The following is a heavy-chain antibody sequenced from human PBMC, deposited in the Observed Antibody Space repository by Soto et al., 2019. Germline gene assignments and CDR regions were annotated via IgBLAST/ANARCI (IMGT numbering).Heavy chain of an antibody. D-gene: IGHD1-26*01. Sequence: SETLSLTCTVSGGSISSSSYYWGWIRQPPGKGLEWIGSIYYSGSTYYNPSLKSRVTISVDSPKNHFSLKLGSVTAADTAVYYCARLVVPIVGATHDYWGQGTLVTVSS. CDR2: IYYSGST. CDR1: GGSISSSSYY. J-gene: IGHJ4*02. V-gene: IGHV4-39*01. CDR3: ARLVVPIVGATHDY.